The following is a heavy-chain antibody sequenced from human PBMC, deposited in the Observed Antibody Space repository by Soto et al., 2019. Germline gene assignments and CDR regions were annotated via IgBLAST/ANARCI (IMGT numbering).Heavy chain of an antibody. D-gene: IGHD3-10*01. CDR3: AREALLSVGYSYYYMDA. CDR2: IYYSGST. J-gene: IGHJ6*03. V-gene: IGHV4-31*03. Sequence: SETLSLTCTVSGGSISSGGYYWSWIRQHPGKGLEWIGYIYYSGSTYYNPSLKSRVTISVDTSKNQFSLKLSSVTAADTAVYYCAREALLSVGYSYYYMDAWGKGTTVTVS. CDR1: GGSISSGGYY.